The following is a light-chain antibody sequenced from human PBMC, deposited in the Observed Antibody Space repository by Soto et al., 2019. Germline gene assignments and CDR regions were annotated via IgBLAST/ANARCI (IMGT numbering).Light chain of an antibody. CDR2: AAS. CDR1: QSIVTY. CDR3: QQSYSTPPWT. J-gene: IGKJ1*01. Sequence: DIQMTQSPSSLSASVGDRVTITCRASQSIVTYLNWYLQKPGKAPKLLIYAASNLQSGVPSRFSGSGSGTDFTLTIISLQPEDFATYFCQQSYSTPPWTFGQGTKVDIK. V-gene: IGKV1-39*01.